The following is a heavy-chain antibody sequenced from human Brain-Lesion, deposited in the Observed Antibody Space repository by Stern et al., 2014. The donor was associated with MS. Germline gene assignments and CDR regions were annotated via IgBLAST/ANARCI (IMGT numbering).Heavy chain of an antibody. D-gene: IGHD1-26*01. CDR2: IRPEADRRPT. CDR3: MGHTDY. V-gene: IGHV3-15*01. J-gene: IGHJ4*02. Sequence: EVQLVESGGGLLKPGGSLRLSCAGSGFSFKNAWMTWVRQPPGKGLEWLGLIRPEADRRPTDYAAPVKGRFTISRDDSKNTLYLQMNSLKSEDTAVYYCMGHTDYWGQGTLVTVSS. CDR1: GFSFKNAW.